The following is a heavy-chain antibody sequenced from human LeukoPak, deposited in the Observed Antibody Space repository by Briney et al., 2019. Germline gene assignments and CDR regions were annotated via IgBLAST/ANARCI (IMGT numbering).Heavy chain of an antibody. CDR2: INHSGST. D-gene: IGHD3-10*01. CDR3: ACRRTYYYGSGSWKWFDP. Sequence: SETLSLTCAVSGVSISRGGYSWSWIRQPPGKGLEWIGEINHSGSTNYNPSLKSRVTISVDTSKNQFSLKLSSVTAADTAVYYCACRRTYYYGSGSWKWFDPWGQGTLVTVSS. J-gene: IGHJ5*02. V-gene: IGHV4-34*01. CDR1: GVSISRGGYS.